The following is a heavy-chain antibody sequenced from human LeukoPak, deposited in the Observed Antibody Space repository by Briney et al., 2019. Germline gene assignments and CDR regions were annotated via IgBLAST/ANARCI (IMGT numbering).Heavy chain of an antibody. D-gene: IGHD6-13*01. Sequence: QAGGSLRLSCAASGFTVSSNYMSWVRQAPGKGLEWVSVIYSGGSTYYADSVKGRFTISRDNSKNTLYLQMNSLRAEDTAVYYCARGGPYSSSWYFDYWGQGTLVTVSS. CDR1: GFTVSSNY. CDR2: IYSGGST. V-gene: IGHV3-66*01. CDR3: ARGGPYSSSWYFDY. J-gene: IGHJ4*02.